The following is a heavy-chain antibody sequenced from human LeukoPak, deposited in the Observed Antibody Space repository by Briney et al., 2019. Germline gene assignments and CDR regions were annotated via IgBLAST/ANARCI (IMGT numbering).Heavy chain of an antibody. D-gene: IGHD1-26*01. CDR1: GFTFDDYG. Sequence: PGGSLRLSCAASGFTFDDYGMSWVRQAPGKRLEWVGRIKSKTDGGTIEYAAPVKGRFTISRDDSKNTLYLQMNSLKTEDTAVYYCTTYRFPPRATTLDYWGQGTLVTVSS. CDR3: TTYRFPPRATTLDY. J-gene: IGHJ4*02. CDR2: IKSKTDGGTI. V-gene: IGHV3-15*01.